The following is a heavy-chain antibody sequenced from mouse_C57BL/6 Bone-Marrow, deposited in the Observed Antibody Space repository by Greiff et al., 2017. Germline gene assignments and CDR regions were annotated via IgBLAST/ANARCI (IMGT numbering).Heavy chain of an antibody. Sequence: VQLQQSGAELARPGASVKLSCKASGYTFTSYGISWVKQRTGQGLEWIGEIYPRSGNTYSNEKFKGKATLTADKSSRTAYMELRSLTSEDSAVYFCARETWFAYWGQGTLVTVSA. J-gene: IGHJ3*01. CDR3: ARETWFAY. CDR2: IYPRSGNT. V-gene: IGHV1-81*01. CDR1: GYTFTSYG.